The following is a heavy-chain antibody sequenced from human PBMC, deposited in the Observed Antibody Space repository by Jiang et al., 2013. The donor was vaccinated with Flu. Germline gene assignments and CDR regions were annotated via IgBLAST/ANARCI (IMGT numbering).Heavy chain of an antibody. CDR1: SRSSYY. V-gene: IGHV4-39*07. D-gene: IGHD2-2*01. J-gene: IGHJ4*02. CDR2: MYYSGNT. CDR3: ARGHGIVVVPAAIPRYFDY. Sequence: SRSSYYWAWVRQTPVKGLEWIGTMYYSGNTNYNPSFESRVTISVDTSKNQFSLKLSSVTAADTAVYYCARGHGIVVVPAAIPRYFDYWGQGTLVTVSS.